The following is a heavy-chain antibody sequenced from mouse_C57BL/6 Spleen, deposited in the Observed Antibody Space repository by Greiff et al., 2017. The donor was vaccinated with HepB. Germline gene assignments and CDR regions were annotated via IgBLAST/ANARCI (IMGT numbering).Heavy chain of an antibody. CDR2: IDPSESYT. CDR3: AREGTRGFAY. CDR1: GYTFTSYW. J-gene: IGHJ3*01. V-gene: IGHV1-69*01. Sequence: QVQLQQPGAELVMPGASVKLSCKASGYTFTSYWMHWVKQRPGQGLEWIGEIDPSESYTNYNQKFKGKSTLTVDKSSSTAYMQLSSLTSEDSAVYYCAREGTRGFAYWGQGTLVTVSA. D-gene: IGHD3-3*01.